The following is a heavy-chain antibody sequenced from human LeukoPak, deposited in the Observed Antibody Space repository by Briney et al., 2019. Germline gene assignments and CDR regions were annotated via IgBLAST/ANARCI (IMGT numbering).Heavy chain of an antibody. D-gene: IGHD6-19*01. CDR1: GFTFSSYG. Sequence: GGSLRLSCAASGFTFSSYGMHWVRQAPGKGLEWVAVISYDGSNKYYADSVKGRFTISRDNSKNTLYLQMNSLRAEDTAVYYCAKVAVAGGYFDYWGQGTLATVSS. CDR3: AKVAVAGGYFDY. CDR2: ISYDGSNK. V-gene: IGHV3-30*18. J-gene: IGHJ4*02.